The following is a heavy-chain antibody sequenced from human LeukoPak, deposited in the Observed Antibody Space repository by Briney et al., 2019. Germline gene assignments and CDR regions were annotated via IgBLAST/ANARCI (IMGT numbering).Heavy chain of an antibody. J-gene: IGHJ5*02. V-gene: IGHV4-34*01. CDR1: GGSFSGYY. D-gene: IGHD3-10*01. CDR2: INHSGST. Sequence: SETLSLTCAVYGGSFSGYYWSWIRQPPGKGLEWIGEINHSGSTNYNPSLKSRVTISVDTSKNQFSLKLSSVTAADTAVYYCARGLHMVRGVMGWFDPWDQGSLVTVSS. CDR3: ARGLHMVRGVMGWFDP.